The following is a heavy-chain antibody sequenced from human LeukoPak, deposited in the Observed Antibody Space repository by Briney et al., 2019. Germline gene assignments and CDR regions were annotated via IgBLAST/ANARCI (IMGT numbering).Heavy chain of an antibody. D-gene: IGHD6-13*01. Sequence: SETLSLTCTVSGGSISSYYWSWIRQPPGKGLEWIGYIYYSGSTNYNPSLKSRVTISVDTSKNQFSLKLSSVTAADTAMYYCARQGYYSDYWGQGTLVTVSS. CDR3: ARQGYYSDY. V-gene: IGHV4-59*08. CDR1: GGSISSYY. J-gene: IGHJ4*02. CDR2: IYYSGST.